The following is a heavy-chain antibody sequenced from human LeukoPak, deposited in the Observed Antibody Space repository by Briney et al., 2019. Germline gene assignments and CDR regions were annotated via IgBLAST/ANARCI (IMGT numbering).Heavy chain of an antibody. J-gene: IGHJ4*02. D-gene: IGHD1-1*01. CDR1: GGSISGFF. CDR2: IDYSGIT. CDR3: ARDLELERNRWNYFES. Sequence: SETLSLTCTVSGGSISGFFRSWIRQPPGKGLEWLGCIDYSGITQYNPSLKSRVTISVDTSKQQFSPKLSSVTAADTAVYYCARDLELERNRWNYFESWGQGTLVTVSS. V-gene: IGHV4-59*01.